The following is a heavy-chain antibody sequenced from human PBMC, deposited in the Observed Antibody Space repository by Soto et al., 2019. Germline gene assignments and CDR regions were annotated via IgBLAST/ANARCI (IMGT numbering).Heavy chain of an antibody. J-gene: IGHJ3*02. CDR2: ISAYNGNT. D-gene: IGHD3-22*01. Sequence: ASVKVSCKASGYTFTSYGISWVRQAPGQGLEWMGWISAYNGNTNYAQKLQGRVTMTTDTSTSTAYMELRSLRSEDTAVYYCARDRATYDSSLIDIWGQGTMVTVSS. V-gene: IGHV1-18*01. CDR3: ARDRATYDSSLIDI. CDR1: GYTFTSYG.